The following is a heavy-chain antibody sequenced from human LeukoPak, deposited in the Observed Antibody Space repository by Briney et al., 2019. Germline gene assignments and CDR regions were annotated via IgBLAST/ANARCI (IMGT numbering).Heavy chain of an antibody. J-gene: IGHJ4*02. D-gene: IGHD5-18*01. CDR3: ARVGTAMALDY. CDR1: GFTFSSYW. V-gene: IGHV3-7*01. Sequence: PGGSLRLSCAASGFTFSSYWMSRVRQAPGKGLEWVANIKQDGGEKYYVDSVKGRFTISRDNAKNSLYLQMNSLRAEDTAVYYCARVGTAMALDYWGQGTLVTVSS. CDR2: IKQDGGEK.